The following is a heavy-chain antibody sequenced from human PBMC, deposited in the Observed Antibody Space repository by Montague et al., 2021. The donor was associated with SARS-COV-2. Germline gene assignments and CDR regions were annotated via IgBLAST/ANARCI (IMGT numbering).Heavy chain of an antibody. CDR3: ARGFDY. V-gene: IGHV4-59*08. Sequence: SETLSLTCTVSGGSISSYYWSWIRQPPGKGLEWIGYIYYSGSTNYNPSLKSRVTISVDTSKNQFSLKLSSVTAADTAVYYCARGFDYWAREPWSPSPQ. CDR1: GGSISSYY. J-gene: IGHJ4*02. CDR2: IYYSGST.